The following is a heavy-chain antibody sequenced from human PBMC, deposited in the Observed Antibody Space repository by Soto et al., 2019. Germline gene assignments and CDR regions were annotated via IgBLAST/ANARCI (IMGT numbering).Heavy chain of an antibody. CDR3: ASFGVASTNWFDP. V-gene: IGHV4-30-4*01. CDR2: IDYSGTT. D-gene: IGHD3-3*01. CDR1: GISISSIDYY. J-gene: IGHJ5*02. Sequence: QLQLQESGPGLVKPSQTLSLTCTVSGISISSIDYYWTWIRQSPGKGLEWIGCIDYSGTTYYNPSLKSRVSISEDTSKNQFSLKLTSVAAADTAMYYCASFGVASTNWFDPWGQGTLVTVSS.